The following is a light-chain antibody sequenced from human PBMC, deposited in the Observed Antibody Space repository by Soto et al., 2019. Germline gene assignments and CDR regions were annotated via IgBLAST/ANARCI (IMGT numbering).Light chain of an antibody. CDR1: RSNIGAKT. J-gene: IGLJ3*02. V-gene: IGLV1-44*01. Sequence: QSVLTQPPSASGTPGQRVTISCSGSRSNIGAKTVNCYKQLPGTAPKLLIYLDDNRPSGVPDRFSGSKSGTSASLAISGLQSEDEADYYCAAWDGSLNAWVFGGGTKLTVL. CDR3: AAWDGSLNAWV. CDR2: LDD.